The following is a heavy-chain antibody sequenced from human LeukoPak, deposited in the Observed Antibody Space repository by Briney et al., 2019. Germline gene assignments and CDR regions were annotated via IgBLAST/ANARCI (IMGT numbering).Heavy chain of an antibody. CDR2: IYSGGST. CDR3: ARDVAYYGMDV. CDR1: GFTFSSYT. V-gene: IGHV3-53*01. D-gene: IGHD2-21*01. J-gene: IGHJ6*02. Sequence: GGSLRLSCAASGFTFSSYTMSWVRKAPGKGLEWVSVIYSGGSTHYADSVKGRFTISRDNSKNTLYLQMNSLRAEDTAVYYCARDVAYYGMDVWGQGTTVTVSS.